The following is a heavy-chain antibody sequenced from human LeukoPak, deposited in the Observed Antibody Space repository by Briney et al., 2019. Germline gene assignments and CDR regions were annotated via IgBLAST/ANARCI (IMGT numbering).Heavy chain of an antibody. Sequence: GGSLRLSCAAYGFTFNSYAMTWVRQAPGKGLEWVSSVSDSGDYTYYADSVKGRFTISRDNSKNTLYLQVNSLRAEDTAVYYCAKAPISKDCSGGSCYLFDYWGQGTLVTVSS. CDR3: AKAPISKDCSGGSCYLFDY. J-gene: IGHJ4*02. CDR1: GFTFNSYA. D-gene: IGHD2-15*01. V-gene: IGHV3-23*01. CDR2: VSDSGDYT.